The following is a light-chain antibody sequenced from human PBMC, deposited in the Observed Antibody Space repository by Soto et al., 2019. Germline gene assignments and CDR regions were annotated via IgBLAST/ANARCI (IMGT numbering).Light chain of an antibody. CDR1: QSISSY. CDR2: AAS. CDR3: QQSSSTPLT. Sequence: DIQMTQSPSSLSASVGDRVTITCRASQSISSYLNWYQQKPGKAPKLLIYAASSLQSGVPSRFSGSGSGTDSTLTISSLQPEDFATYYCQQSSSTPLTFGGGTKVDIK. J-gene: IGKJ4*01. V-gene: IGKV1-39*01.